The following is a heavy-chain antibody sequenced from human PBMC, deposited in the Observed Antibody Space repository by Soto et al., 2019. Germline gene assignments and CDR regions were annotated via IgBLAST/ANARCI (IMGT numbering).Heavy chain of an antibody. CDR3: ARDLWGYCGADCYPLDV. CDR1: GGSISSYY. J-gene: IGHJ6*02. Sequence: QVRLQESGPGLVKPSETLSLTCTVSGGSISSYYWSWMRHPPGKVLERIGYMYNTGSTIYNPSLKSRVTISVDTSKNQFSLKLNSVTAADTAVYYCARDLWGYCGADCYPLDVWGQGTTVTVSS. CDR2: MYNTGST. D-gene: IGHD2-21*02. V-gene: IGHV4-59*01.